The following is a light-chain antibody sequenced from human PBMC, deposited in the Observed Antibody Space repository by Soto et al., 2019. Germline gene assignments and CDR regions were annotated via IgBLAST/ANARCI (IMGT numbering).Light chain of an antibody. CDR2: GEY. J-gene: IGKJ5*01. CDR3: QQYGSSLIT. CDR1: QSVSSSY. Sequence: DIVLTQSPGTLSLSPGERATLSCSASQSVSSSYLAWYQQKPGQDHRLLIYGEYSRATGITDRFSGSGSGTDFTLTISRMEPEEFAVYYCQQYGSSLITFGQGTRLEIK. V-gene: IGKV3-20*01.